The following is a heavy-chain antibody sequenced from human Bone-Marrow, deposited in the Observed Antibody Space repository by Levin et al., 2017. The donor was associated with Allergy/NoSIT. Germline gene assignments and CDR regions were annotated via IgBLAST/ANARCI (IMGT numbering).Heavy chain of an antibody. CDR2: ISAGDAST. J-gene: IGHJ3*02. Sequence: GGSLRLSCAASGFTFSSSAMSWVRQAPGKGLEWVSSISAGDASTYYTDSVQGRLTVSRDNSKNTLYLQMNSLRAEDTALYYCAKVRRGLDAFEIWGQGTMVTVSS. V-gene: IGHV3-23*01. CDR3: AKVRRGLDAFEI. D-gene: IGHD3/OR15-3a*01. CDR1: GFTFSSSA.